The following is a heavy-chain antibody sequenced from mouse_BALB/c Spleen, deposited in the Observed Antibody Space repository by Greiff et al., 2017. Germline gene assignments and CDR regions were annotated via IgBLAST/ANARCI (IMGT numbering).Heavy chain of an antibody. CDR1: GFTFSSFG. CDR2: ISSGSSTI. Sequence: EVKVVESGGGLVQPGGSRKLSCAASGFTFSSFGMHWVRQAPEKGLEWVAYISSGSSTICYADTVKGRFTISRDNPKNTLFLQMTSLRSEDTAMYYCARPYGNYDYAMDYWGQGTSVTVSS. V-gene: IGHV5-17*02. CDR3: ARPYGNYDYAMDY. D-gene: IGHD2-1*01. J-gene: IGHJ4*01.